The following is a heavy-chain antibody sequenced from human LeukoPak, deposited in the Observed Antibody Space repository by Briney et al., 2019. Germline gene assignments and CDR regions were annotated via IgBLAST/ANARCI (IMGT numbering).Heavy chain of an antibody. Sequence: PSETLSLTCTVSGGSISSYYWSWIRQPPGKGLEWIGYIYYSGSTNYNPSLKSRVTISVDTSKNQFSLKLSSVTAADTAVYYCARSLMVRGVTEYYFDYWGQGTLVTVSS. CDR2: IYYSGST. J-gene: IGHJ4*02. CDR1: GGSISSYY. V-gene: IGHV4-59*08. CDR3: ARSLMVRGVTEYYFDY. D-gene: IGHD3-10*01.